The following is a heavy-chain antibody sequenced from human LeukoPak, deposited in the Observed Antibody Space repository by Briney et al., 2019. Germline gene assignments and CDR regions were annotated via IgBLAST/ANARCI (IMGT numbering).Heavy chain of an antibody. CDR1: GFTFSSYA. D-gene: IGHD5-12*01. CDR3: AKLEGLVATSHYFDY. Sequence: GGSLRLSCAASGFTFSSYAMSWVRQAPGKGLEWVSAISGSGGSTYYADSAKGRFTISRDNSKNTLYLQMNSLRAEDTAVYYCAKLEGLVATSHYFDYWGQGTLVTVSS. V-gene: IGHV3-23*01. J-gene: IGHJ4*02. CDR2: ISGSGGST.